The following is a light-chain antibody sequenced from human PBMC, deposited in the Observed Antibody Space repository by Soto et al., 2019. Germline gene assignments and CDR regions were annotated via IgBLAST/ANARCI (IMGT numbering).Light chain of an antibody. CDR1: NSDIGGYNY. J-gene: IGLJ1*01. CDR3: SSYISTSTLV. Sequence: QSALTQPASVSGSPGQSLTISCTGTNSDIGGYNYVSWYQQHPGKAPKLMLYDVVTRPSGVSSRFSGSKSGNTASLTISGLQAEDEADYYCSSYISTSTLVFGTGTKLTVL. V-gene: IGLV2-14*01. CDR2: DVV.